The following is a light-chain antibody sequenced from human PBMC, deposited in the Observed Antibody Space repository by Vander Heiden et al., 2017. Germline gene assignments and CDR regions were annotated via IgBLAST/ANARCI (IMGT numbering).Light chain of an antibody. J-gene: IGKJ3*01. CDR2: DAS. Sequence: DIQMTQSPSSLSASVGDRVTITCQASQDISNYLNWYQQKPGKAPKPLIYDASNLETGVPSRVSGSGSGTDFTFTISRLQPEDIATYYCQQYDNLPFTFGPGTKVDIK. CDR3: QQYDNLPFT. V-gene: IGKV1-33*01. CDR1: QDISNY.